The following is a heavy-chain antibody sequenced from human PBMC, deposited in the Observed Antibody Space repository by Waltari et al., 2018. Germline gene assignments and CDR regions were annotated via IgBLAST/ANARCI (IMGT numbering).Heavy chain of an antibody. V-gene: IGHV1-2*06. CDR3: ARGGGSYWELDY. CDR2: INPNSGGT. D-gene: IGHD1-26*01. J-gene: IGHJ4*02. Sequence: ASGYTFTGYYMHWVRQAPGQGLEWMGRINPNSGGTNYAQKFQGRVTMTRDTSISTAYMELSRLRSDDTAVYYCARGGGSYWELDYWGQGTLVTVSS. CDR1: GYTFTGYY.